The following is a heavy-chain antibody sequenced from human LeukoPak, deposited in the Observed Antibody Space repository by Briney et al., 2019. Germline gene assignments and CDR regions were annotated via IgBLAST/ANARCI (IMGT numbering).Heavy chain of an antibody. CDR3: ARAATDYGDSPAY. CDR1: GFTFSSYV. V-gene: IGHV3-30-3*01. Sequence: GGSLRLSCAASGFTFSSYVMSWVRQAPGKGLEWVAVISYDGSNKYYADSVKGRFTISRDNSKNTLYLQMNSLRAEDTAVYYCARAATDYGDSPAYWGQGTLVTVSS. J-gene: IGHJ4*02. CDR2: ISYDGSNK. D-gene: IGHD4-17*01.